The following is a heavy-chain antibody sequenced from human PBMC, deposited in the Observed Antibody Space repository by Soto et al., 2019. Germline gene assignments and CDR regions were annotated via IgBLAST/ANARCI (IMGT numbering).Heavy chain of an antibody. D-gene: IGHD1-26*01. Sequence: GGSLRLSCAASGFTFSSYAMSWVRQAPGKGLEWVSAISGSGGSTYYADSVKGRFTISRDNSKNTLYMELSSLRSEDTAVYYCARFRWDSFEDYYYGMDVWGQGTTVTVSS. CDR2: ISGSGGST. V-gene: IGHV3-23*01. CDR1: GFTFSSYA. CDR3: ARFRWDSFEDYYYGMDV. J-gene: IGHJ6*02.